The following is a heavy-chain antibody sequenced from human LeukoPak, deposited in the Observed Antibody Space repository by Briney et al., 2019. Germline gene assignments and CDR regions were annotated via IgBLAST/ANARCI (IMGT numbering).Heavy chain of an antibody. V-gene: IGHV3-23*01. J-gene: IGHJ6*02. CDR1: GFTFSSYA. D-gene: IGHD3-9*01. CDR3: ARAPVRYFDWLLLDYYYYGMDV. CDR2: ISGSGGST. Sequence: GGSLRLSCAASGFTFSSYAMSWVRQAPGKGLEWVSAISGSGGSTYYADSVKGRFTISRDNSKNTLYLQMNSLRAEDTAVYYCARAPVRYFDWLLLDYYYYGMDVWGQGTTVTVSS.